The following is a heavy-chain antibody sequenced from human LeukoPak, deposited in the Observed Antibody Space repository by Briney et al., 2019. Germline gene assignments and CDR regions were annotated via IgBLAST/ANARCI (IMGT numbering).Heavy chain of an antibody. V-gene: IGHV4-59*08. Sequence: SETLSLTCTVSGGSNSTYYWSWIRQPPGKGLEWIGYIHYSGSTNYNPSLKSRVTISVDTSKNQFSLKLSSVTAADTAVYYCARHSVTAGTEYAFDIWGQGTMVTVSP. CDR3: ARHSVTAGTEYAFDI. CDR1: GGSNSTYY. J-gene: IGHJ3*02. D-gene: IGHD6-13*01. CDR2: IHYSGST.